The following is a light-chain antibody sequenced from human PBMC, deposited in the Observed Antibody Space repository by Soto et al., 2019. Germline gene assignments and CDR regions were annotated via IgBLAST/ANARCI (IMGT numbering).Light chain of an antibody. CDR3: ASWEDSLRGSVV. CDR2: YND. J-gene: IGLJ2*01. Sequence: QPVLTQPPSVSGTPGQRVTISCSGGSSNIGSNYVYWYQQFPGRAPNLLMYYNDQRPSGVPDRFSGSKSGTSASLAISGLRSEDEDEYHCASWEDSLRGSVVFGGGTKVTVL. CDR1: SSNIGSNY. V-gene: IGLV1-47*01.